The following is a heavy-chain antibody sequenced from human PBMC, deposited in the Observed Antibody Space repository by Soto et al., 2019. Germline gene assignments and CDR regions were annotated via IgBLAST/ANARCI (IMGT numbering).Heavy chain of an antibody. CDR3: ATAAVYANLTGYSDGCGF. V-gene: IGHV3-23*01. J-gene: IGHJ3*01. CDR1: GFTFSSYA. Sequence: EVQLWESGGGLVQPGGSLRLSCAASGFTFSSYAMTWVRQAPGKGLEWVLGLTGSGASTYYADSVKGRFTISRDNSNNALYLQMKSLRAEDTALYYCATAAVYANLTGYSDGCGFWGQGTMFTVSS. CDR2: LTGSGAST. D-gene: IGHD3-9*01.